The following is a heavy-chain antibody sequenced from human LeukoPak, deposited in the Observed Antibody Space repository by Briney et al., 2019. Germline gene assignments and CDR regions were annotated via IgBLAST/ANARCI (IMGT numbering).Heavy chain of an antibody. D-gene: IGHD5-12*01. CDR1: GGSISSSSYY. Sequence: PSETLSLTCTVSGGSISSSSYYWGWIRQPPGKGLEWIGIIYYTGSTYYNPSLKSRVTISVDTSKNQFSLKLKSVTAADTAVYYCARGHPFCVDAVCYDFFDIWGQGTVVTVSS. CDR2: IYYTGST. J-gene: IGHJ3*02. CDR3: ARGHPFCVDAVCYDFFDI. V-gene: IGHV4-39*01.